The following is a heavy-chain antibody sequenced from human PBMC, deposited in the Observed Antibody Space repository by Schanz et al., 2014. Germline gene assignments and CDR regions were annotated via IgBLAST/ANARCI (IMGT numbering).Heavy chain of an antibody. CDR2: MNPTSGNT. D-gene: IGHD3-22*01. J-gene: IGHJ4*02. Sequence: QEQLVQSGAEVKTPGDSVKVSCKASGYSIGGYYMHWMRQATGQGLEWMGWMNPTSGNTGYAQKFQGRVTMTRNTSITTAYMELSSLRSEDTAVYYCARGGYYYSGWGQGTLVTVSS. V-gene: IGHV1-8*02. CDR1: GYSIGGYY. CDR3: ARGGYYYSG.